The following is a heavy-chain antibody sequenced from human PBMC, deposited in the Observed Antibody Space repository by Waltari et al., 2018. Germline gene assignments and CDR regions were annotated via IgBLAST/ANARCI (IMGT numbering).Heavy chain of an antibody. CDR3: ALDHDSTSSRYTPLGL. CDR2: ISGDGSGT. Sequence: EVQLLESGGGLVQPGESRRLSCAGSGFIFSNYPMNWVRQAPGKGLEWVSTISGDGSGTHYTDSVKGRFTISRDDSKNMLYLQMNSLRAEDTAIYYCALDHDSTSSRYTPLGLWGQGTAVTVSS. J-gene: IGHJ4*02. D-gene: IGHD3-22*01. V-gene: IGHV3-23*01. CDR1: GFIFSNYP.